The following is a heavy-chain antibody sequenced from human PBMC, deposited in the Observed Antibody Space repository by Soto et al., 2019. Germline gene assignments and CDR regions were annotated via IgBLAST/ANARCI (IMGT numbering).Heavy chain of an antibody. V-gene: IGHV4-59*01. CDR1: GGSISSYY. D-gene: IGHD3-10*01. CDR2: IYYSGST. J-gene: IGHJ5*02. CDR3: ARGTGSGDNWLDP. Sequence: PSETLSLTCTVSGGSISSYYWSWIRQPPGKGLEWIGYIYYSGSTNYNPSLKSRVTISVDTSKNQFSLKLSSVTAADTAVYYCARGTGSGDNWLDPWGQGTLVTVSS.